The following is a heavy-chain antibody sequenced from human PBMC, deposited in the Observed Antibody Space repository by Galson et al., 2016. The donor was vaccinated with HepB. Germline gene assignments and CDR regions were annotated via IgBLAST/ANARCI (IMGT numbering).Heavy chain of an antibody. CDR1: GYRFTDYH. V-gene: IGHV1-2*02. CDR3: ANSGGTN. J-gene: IGHJ4*02. Sequence: SVKVSCKASGYRFTDYHMHWVRQAPGQGLEWMGWINPNSGGTNLAQKFQGRVTMTRDTPISTAYMDLSSLRSDDTAVYFCANSGGTNWGQGTLVTVSS. D-gene: IGHD3-10*01. CDR2: INPNSGGT.